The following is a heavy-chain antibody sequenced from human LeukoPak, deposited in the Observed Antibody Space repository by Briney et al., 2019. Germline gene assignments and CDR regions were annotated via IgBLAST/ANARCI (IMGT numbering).Heavy chain of an antibody. J-gene: IGHJ6*03. V-gene: IGHV4-39*07. D-gene: IGHD3-3*01. CDR2: IYYSGST. CDR3: ARVATIFGVVYYYYYYMDV. CDR1: GGSISSSSYY. Sequence: SETLSLTCTVSGGSISSSSYYWGWIRQPPGKGLEWIGSIYYSGSTYYNPSLKSRVTISVDTSKNQFSLKLSSVTAADTAVYYCARVATIFGVVYYYYYYMDVWGKGTTVTVSS.